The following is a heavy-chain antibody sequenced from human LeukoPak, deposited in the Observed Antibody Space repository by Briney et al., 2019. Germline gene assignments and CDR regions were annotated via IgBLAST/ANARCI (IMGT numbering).Heavy chain of an antibody. CDR3: ARDSTMVRGAIGYFEC. J-gene: IGHJ4*02. V-gene: IGHV4-59*01. Sequence: PSETLSLTCTVSGGSMSRYYWSWIRQPPGEALEWIGYIYYSGSTNYNPSLKSRVTISVDPSKNQFSLKLSSVTAADTAVYYCARDSTMVRGAIGYFECWGQGTLVTVSS. D-gene: IGHD3-10*01. CDR1: GGSMSRYY. CDR2: IYYSGST.